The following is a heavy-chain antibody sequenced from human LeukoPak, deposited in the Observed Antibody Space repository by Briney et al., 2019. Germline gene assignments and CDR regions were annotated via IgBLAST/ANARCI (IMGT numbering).Heavy chain of an antibody. CDR3: AKVRGYYFDY. V-gene: IGHV3-30*04. J-gene: IGHJ4*02. CDR2: MSSDAKKI. Sequence: GGSLRLSCVASGFTFSNYAMHWVRQAPGKGLDWVAGMSSDAKKIYYADSVQGRFTISRDNSKNTLALQMNSLRPEDTAVYYCAKVRGYYFDYWGQGILVTVSS. CDR1: GFTFSNYA.